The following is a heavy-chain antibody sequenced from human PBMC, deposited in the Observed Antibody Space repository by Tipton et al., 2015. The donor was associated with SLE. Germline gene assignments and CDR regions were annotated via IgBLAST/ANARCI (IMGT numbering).Heavy chain of an antibody. D-gene: IGHD3-3*01. V-gene: IGHV4-39*07. J-gene: IGHJ2*01. CDR1: GGSISSGSYY. Sequence: TLSLTCTVSGGSISSGSYYWSWIRQPAGKGLEWIGSIYYSGSTYYNPSLKSRVTISVDTSKNQFSLKLSSVTAADTAVYYCARVGEPNHYDFWSGYHYWYVDLWGRGTLVTVSS. CDR2: IYYSGST. CDR3: ARVGEPNHYDFWSGYHYWYVDL.